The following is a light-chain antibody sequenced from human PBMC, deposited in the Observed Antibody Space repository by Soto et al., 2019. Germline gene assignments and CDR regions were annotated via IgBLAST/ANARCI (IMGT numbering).Light chain of an antibody. Sequence: DIQITPSPSTLSSSVLERFTITCRASQSISSWLAWYQQTPGKAPKLLIFDASSLESGVPSRFSGSGSGTEFTLTISSLQPDDFATYYCQQYNSYSWTFGQGTKVDIK. CDR2: DAS. J-gene: IGKJ1*01. CDR3: QQYNSYSWT. CDR1: QSISSW. V-gene: IGKV1-5*01.